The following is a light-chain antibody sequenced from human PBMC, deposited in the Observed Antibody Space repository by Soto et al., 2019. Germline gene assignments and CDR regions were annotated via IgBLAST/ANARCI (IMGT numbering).Light chain of an antibody. Sequence: QSVLTQPPSVSGSPGQSVTISCTGTSSDVGSSNGVSWYQQPPGTAPKLMIYEVSKRPSGVPDRFSGSKSGNTASLTVSGLQAEDEADYYCSSYAGSPYVFGTGTKVTVL. V-gene: IGLV2-18*02. J-gene: IGLJ1*01. CDR1: SSDVGSSNG. CDR2: EVS. CDR3: SSYAGSPYV.